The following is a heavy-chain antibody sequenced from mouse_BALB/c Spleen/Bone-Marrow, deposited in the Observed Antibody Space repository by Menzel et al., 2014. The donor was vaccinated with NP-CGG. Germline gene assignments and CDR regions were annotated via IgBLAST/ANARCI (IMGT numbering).Heavy chain of an antibody. CDR1: GYTFTSYW. Sequence: DLVKPGASVKLSCKASGYTFTSYWINWIKQRPGQGLEWIGRIAPGSGSTYYNEMFKGKATLTGDTSSSTAYMQLSSLSSEDSAVYFCAGGDDYDPFAYWGQGTLVTVSA. CDR3: AGGDDYDPFAY. J-gene: IGHJ3*01. D-gene: IGHD2-4*01. CDR2: IAPGSGST. V-gene: IGHV1S41*01.